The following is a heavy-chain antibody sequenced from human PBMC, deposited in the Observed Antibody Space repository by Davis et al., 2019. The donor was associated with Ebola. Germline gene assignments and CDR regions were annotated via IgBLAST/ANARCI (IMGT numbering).Heavy chain of an antibody. CDR2: ISYDGSNK. CDR3: AKDPNYYYYNGVDV. Sequence: PGGSLRLSCAASGFTFSSYAMHWVRQAPGKGLEWVAVISYDGSNKYYADSVKGRFTISRDNSKNTLYLQMNSLRAEDTAVYYCAKDPNYYYYNGVDVWGKGSTVTVSS. V-gene: IGHV3-30*04. J-gene: IGHJ6*04. CDR1: GFTFSSYA.